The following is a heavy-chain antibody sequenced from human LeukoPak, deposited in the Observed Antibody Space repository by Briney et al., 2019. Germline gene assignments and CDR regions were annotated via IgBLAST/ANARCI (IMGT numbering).Heavy chain of an antibody. D-gene: IGHD6-13*01. V-gene: IGHV4-34*01. CDR3: AHSSRGAGMKFDY. CDR2: ISHSGST. Sequence: SETLSLTCAVYGGSFSGYYWSWIRQPPGKGLEWIGEISHSGSTNYNPSLKSRVTISVDTSKNQFSLKLSSVTAADTAVYYCAHSSRGAGMKFDYWGQGTLVTVSS. CDR1: GGSFSGYY. J-gene: IGHJ4*02.